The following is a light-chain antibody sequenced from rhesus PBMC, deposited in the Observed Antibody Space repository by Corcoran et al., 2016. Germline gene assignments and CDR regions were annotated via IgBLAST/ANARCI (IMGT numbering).Light chain of an antibody. Sequence: DIQMTQSPSALSASVGDRVTISCRASQNIYSNLAWYQQKPGKAPKLLIYAASSLLTGIPSRFSGSGFGTDFTLTISSLQAEDSAAYYCQHYYDNPYSFGQGTKVGI. CDR2: AAS. V-gene: IGKV1S12*01. CDR1: QNIYSN. CDR3: QHYYDNPYS. J-gene: IGKJ2*01.